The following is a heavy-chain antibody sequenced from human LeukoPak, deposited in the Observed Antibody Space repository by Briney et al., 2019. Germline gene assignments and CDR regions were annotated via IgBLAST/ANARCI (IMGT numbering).Heavy chain of an antibody. Sequence: ASVKVPCKASGYTFTGYYMHWVRQAPGQGLEWMGWINPNSGGTNYAQKFQGRVTMTRDTSISTAYMELSRLRSDDTAVYYCARTTYSSSSTVVDVWGKGTTVTVSS. J-gene: IGHJ6*04. CDR2: INPNSGGT. V-gene: IGHV1-2*02. CDR3: ARTTYSSSSTVVDV. D-gene: IGHD6-6*01. CDR1: GYTFTGYY.